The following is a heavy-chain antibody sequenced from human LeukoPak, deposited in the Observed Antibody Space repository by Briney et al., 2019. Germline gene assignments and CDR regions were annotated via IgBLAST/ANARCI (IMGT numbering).Heavy chain of an antibody. CDR2: IYHSGSP. CDR1: GGSISSNNW. V-gene: IGHV4-4*02. J-gene: IGHJ4*02. D-gene: IGHD3-22*01. Sequence: SETLSLTCAVSGGSISSNNWWGWVRQPPGKGLEWIGEIYHSGSPNYNPSLKSRVTISVDTSKNQFSLKLSSVTAADTAIYYCARENPSGYYNRPIDYWGQGTLVTVSS. CDR3: ARENPSGYYNRPIDY.